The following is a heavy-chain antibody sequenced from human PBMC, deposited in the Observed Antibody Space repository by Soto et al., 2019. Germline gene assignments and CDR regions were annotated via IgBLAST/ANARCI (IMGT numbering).Heavy chain of an antibody. J-gene: IGHJ4*02. V-gene: IGHV3-30*18. CDR1: GFTFSSYG. D-gene: IGHD4-4*01. Sequence: VGSLRLSCAASGFTFSSYGVHWVRQAPGKGLEWVAVISYDGSNKYYADSVKGRFTISRDNSKNTLYLQMNSLRAEDTAVYYCAKDSSSTDYFDYWGQGTLVTVSS. CDR3: AKDSSSTDYFDY. CDR2: ISYDGSNK.